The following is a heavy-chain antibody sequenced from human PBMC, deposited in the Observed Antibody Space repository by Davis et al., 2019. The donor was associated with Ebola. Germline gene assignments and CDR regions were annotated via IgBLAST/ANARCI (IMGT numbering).Heavy chain of an antibody. CDR1: GGSISVRSYY. V-gene: IGHV4-61*05. D-gene: IGHD6-13*01. CDR2: ISHTGNT. J-gene: IGHJ4*02. CDR3: ARLTYRSTWEYCFDS. Sequence: MPSETLSLTCTVSGGSISVRSYYWAWVRHYPGKGLDWIAYISHTGNTNYNSALKGRLTMSVDTSRNQFSLTLNSVTTADAAQYHCARLTYRSTWEYCFDSWGQGILVTVSS.